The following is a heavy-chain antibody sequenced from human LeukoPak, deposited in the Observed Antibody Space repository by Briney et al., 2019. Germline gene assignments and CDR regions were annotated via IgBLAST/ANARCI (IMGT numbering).Heavy chain of an antibody. Sequence: PSETLSLTCAVYGGSFSGYYWSWIRQPPGKGLEWIGEINHSGSTNYNPSLKSRVTISVDTSKNQFSLKLSSVTAADTAVYYCGRGYGDYWYYYYYMDVWGKGTTVTVSS. J-gene: IGHJ6*03. V-gene: IGHV4-34*01. CDR2: INHSGST. CDR3: GRGYGDYWYYYYYMDV. CDR1: GGSFSGYY. D-gene: IGHD4-17*01.